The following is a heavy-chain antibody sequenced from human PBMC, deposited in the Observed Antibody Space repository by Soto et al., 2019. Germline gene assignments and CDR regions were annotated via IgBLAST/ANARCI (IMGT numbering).Heavy chain of an antibody. CDR3: ARLGHVYYYDSSGYREYFQH. J-gene: IGHJ1*01. V-gene: IGHV4-59*01. D-gene: IGHD3-22*01. Sequence: QVQLQESGPGLVKPSETLSLTCTVSGGSISSYYWSWIRQPPGKGLEWIGYIYYSGSTTYNPSLRSRVTISVDTSKNQFSLKLSSVTAAHTAVYYCARLGHVYYYDSSGYREYFQHWGQGTLVTVSS. CDR1: GGSISSYY. CDR2: IYYSGST.